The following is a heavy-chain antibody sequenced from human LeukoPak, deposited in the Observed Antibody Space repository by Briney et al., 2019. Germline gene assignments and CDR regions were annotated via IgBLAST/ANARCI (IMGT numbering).Heavy chain of an antibody. CDR2: ISYDGSHK. V-gene: IGHV3-30*18. J-gene: IGHJ4*02. CDR3: AKGDDSSGYYFDY. D-gene: IGHD3-22*01. CDR1: GFTFSTYG. Sequence: GGSLRLSCAVSGFTFSTYGMHWVRQAPGKGLEWVAVISYDGSHKYHADPVKGRFTISRDNSKNTLYLQMNSLRAEDTAVYYCAKGDDSSGYYFDYWGQGTLVTVSS.